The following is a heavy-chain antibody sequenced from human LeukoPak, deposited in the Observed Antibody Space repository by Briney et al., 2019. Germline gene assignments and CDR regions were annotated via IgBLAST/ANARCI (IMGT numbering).Heavy chain of an antibody. CDR2: ISYDGSNK. V-gene: IGHV3-30*04. CDR3: ARDSVGPPTTPPFEVDY. Sequence: GGSLRLSCAASGFTFSSYAMHWCRQAPGKGLEWVAVISYDGSNKYYADSVKGRFTISRDNSKNTLYLQMNSLRAEATAVYYCARDSVGPPTTPPFEVDYWGQGTLVTVSS. J-gene: IGHJ4*02. CDR1: GFTFSSYA. D-gene: IGHD1-26*01.